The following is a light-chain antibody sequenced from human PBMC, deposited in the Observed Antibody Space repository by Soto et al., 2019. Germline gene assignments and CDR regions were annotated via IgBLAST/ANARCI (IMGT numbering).Light chain of an antibody. V-gene: IGKV3-20*01. J-gene: IGKJ1*01. CDR2: GAS. CDR3: QQYGSSPRT. Sequence: EIVLTQSPGTLSLSPGERATLSCRASQSVSSYLAWYQQKPGQAPRLLIYGASSRATEIPDRFSGSGSGTDFTLTISRLEPEDFAVYYCQQYGSSPRTFGQGTKVDIK. CDR1: QSVSSY.